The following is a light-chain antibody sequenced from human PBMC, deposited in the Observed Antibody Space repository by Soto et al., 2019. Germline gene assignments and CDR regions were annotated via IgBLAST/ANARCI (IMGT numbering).Light chain of an antibody. CDR3: SSYSSSSIWV. Sequence: QSALTQPRSVSGSPGQSVTISCTGTSSDVAAYNYVSWYQQHPGKAPKLLICDVSRRPSGVPDRFSGSKSGNTASLTISGLQAEDEADYYCSSYSSSSIWVFGGGTKLTVL. CDR2: DVS. J-gene: IGLJ3*02. V-gene: IGLV2-11*01. CDR1: SSDVAAYNY.